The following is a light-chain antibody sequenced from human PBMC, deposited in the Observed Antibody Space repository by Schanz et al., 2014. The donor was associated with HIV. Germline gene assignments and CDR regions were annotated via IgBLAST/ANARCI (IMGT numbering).Light chain of an antibody. CDR2: DTS. J-gene: IGKJ4*01. Sequence: EIVLTQSPGTLSLSPGDRAALSCRASQSITSNHLAWYQQKPGQAPRLLLYDTSNRAAGVPDRFSGSGSGTDFILSISRLEPEDFATYYCQQANTFPLTFGGGTKVEMK. CDR3: QQANTFPLT. V-gene: IGKV3D-20*02. CDR1: QSITSNH.